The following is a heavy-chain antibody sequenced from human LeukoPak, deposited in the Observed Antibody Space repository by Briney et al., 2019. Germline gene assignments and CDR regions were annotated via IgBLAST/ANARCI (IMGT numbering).Heavy chain of an antibody. CDR2: IYTSGST. Sequence: SETLSLTCTVSGGSISSYYWSWIRQPAGKGLEWIGRIYTSGSTNYNPSLKSRVTMSVDTSKNQFSLKLSSVTAADTAVYYCAREQRTSSYYDFWSGKYYFDYWGQGTLVTVSS. J-gene: IGHJ4*02. D-gene: IGHD3-3*01. CDR3: AREQRTSSYYDFWSGKYYFDY. V-gene: IGHV4-4*07. CDR1: GGSISSYY.